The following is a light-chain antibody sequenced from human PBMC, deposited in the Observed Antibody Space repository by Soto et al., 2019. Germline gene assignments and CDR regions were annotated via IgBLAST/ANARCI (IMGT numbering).Light chain of an antibody. CDR1: QNITNN. J-gene: IGKJ5*01. CDR2: HAS. V-gene: IGKV1-33*01. Sequence: DIQMTQSQSSLSASIGDRVTITCQASQNITNNLSWYQQKPGKAPNLLIYHASKLAKGVTSRFSGSGSGTDFSFIITSLQREDLATYYCQQYYGLPPLTFCQGTRLEI. CDR3: QQYYGLPPLT.